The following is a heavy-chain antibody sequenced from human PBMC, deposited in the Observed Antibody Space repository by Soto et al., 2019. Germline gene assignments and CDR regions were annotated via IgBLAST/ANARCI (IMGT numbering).Heavy chain of an antibody. CDR3: ARGPYDSSGSQCAFDI. D-gene: IGHD3-22*01. CDR2: INPNSGGT. CDR1: GYTFTGYY. Sequence: ASVKVSCKASGYTFTGYYMHWVRQAPGQGLEWMGWINPNSGGTNYAQKFQGWVTMTRDTSISTAYMELSRLRSDDTALYYCARGPYDSSGSQCAFDIWGQGTMVTVSS. J-gene: IGHJ3*02. V-gene: IGHV1-2*04.